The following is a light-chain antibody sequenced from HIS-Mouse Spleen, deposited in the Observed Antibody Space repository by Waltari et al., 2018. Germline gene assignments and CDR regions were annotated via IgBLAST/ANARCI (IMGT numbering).Light chain of an antibody. J-gene: IGKJ1*01. CDR3: QKYNSAPRT. Sequence: DIEMTQSPSSLSASIGDRDTITCRASQGISNYLAWYQQKPGKVPKLLIYAASTLQSGVPSRFSGSGSGTDFTLTISSLQPEDVATYYCQKYNSAPRTFGQGTKVEIK. CDR1: QGISNY. V-gene: IGKV1-27*01. CDR2: AAS.